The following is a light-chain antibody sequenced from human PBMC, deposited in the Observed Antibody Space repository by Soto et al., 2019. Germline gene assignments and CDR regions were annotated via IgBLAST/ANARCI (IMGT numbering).Light chain of an antibody. V-gene: IGKV1-39*01. Sequence: DIKMTQSPSSLSASVGDRVTITCRASQTINIFLNWYQQKPGKAPKLLIYATSSLQRGVPSRFIGSGSGTDFTLTITSLQPEDFATYFCQQSFNSPRTFGQGTKLQIK. CDR1: QTINIF. CDR3: QQSFNSPRT. CDR2: ATS. J-gene: IGKJ2*01.